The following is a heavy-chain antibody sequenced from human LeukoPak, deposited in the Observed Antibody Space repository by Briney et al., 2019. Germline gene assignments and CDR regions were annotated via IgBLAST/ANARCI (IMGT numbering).Heavy chain of an antibody. CDR1: GFTFSSYA. D-gene: IGHD1-26*01. CDR2: ISFDGSNK. CDR3: ARVRVGVTRDYFDY. J-gene: IGHJ4*02. V-gene: IGHV3-30-3*01. Sequence: GGSLRLSCAASGFTFSSYAMHWVRQAQGEGLEWVALISFDGSNKYYADSVKGRFTISRDNAKNSLYLQMNSLRDEDTAVYYCARVRVGVTRDYFDYWGQGTLVTVSS.